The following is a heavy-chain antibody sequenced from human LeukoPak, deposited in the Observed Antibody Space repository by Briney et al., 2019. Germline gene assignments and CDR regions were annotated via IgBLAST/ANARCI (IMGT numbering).Heavy chain of an antibody. V-gene: IGHV3-11*01. Sequence: GGSLRLSCAASGFTFSDYYMSWLRQAPGKGLEWVPYISSSGSTIYYADSVKGRFTISRDNAKNSLYLQMNSLRAEDTAVYYCARVNSSSWFIYYYCYMDVWGKGTTVTVSS. CDR3: ARVNSSSWFIYYYCYMDV. D-gene: IGHD6-13*01. CDR2: ISSSGSTI. J-gene: IGHJ6*03. CDR1: GFTFSDYY.